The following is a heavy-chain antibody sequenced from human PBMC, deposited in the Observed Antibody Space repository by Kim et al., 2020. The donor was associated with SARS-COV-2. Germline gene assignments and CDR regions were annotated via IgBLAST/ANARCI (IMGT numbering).Heavy chain of an antibody. J-gene: IGHJ3*02. CDR2: ISWNSGSI. V-gene: IGHV3-9*01. D-gene: IGHD6-13*01. CDR3: AKVRQQLATRGAFDI. Sequence: GGSLRLSCAASGFTFDDYAMHWVRQAPGKGLEWVSGISWNSGSIGYADSVKGRFTISRDNAKNSLYLQMNSLRAEDTALYYCAKVRQQLATRGAFDIWGQGTMVTVSS. CDR1: GFTFDDYA.